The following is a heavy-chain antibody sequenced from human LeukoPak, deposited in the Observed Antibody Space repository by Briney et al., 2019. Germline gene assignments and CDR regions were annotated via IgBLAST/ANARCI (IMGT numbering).Heavy chain of an antibody. J-gene: IGHJ4*02. CDR3: TTDDWYDSSGYHVGFDY. CDR1: GLIFRNAW. D-gene: IGHD3-22*01. CDR2: IKSKSDGGST. V-gene: IGHV3-15*01. Sequence: GGSLRLSCAVSGLIFRNAWMSWVRQAPGKGLEWVGRIKSKSDGGSTDYAAPVKGRFTISRDDSKNTLYLQMNSLKSEDTAVYYCTTDDWYDSSGYHVGFDYWGQGTLVTVSS.